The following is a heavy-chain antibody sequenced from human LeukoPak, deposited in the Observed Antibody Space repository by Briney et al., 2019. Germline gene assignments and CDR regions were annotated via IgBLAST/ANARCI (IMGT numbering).Heavy chain of an antibody. CDR1: GFTFSSYG. CDR2: IWYDGSNK. J-gene: IGHJ4*02. D-gene: IGHD3-10*01. V-gene: IGHV3-33*01. Sequence: PGRFLRLSCAASGFTFSSYGMPWVRQAPGKGLEWVAVIWYDGSNKYYADSVKGRFTISRDNSKNTLYLQMNSLRAEDTAVYYCARDPITMVRGDNRPFIYWGQGTLVTVSS. CDR3: ARDPITMVRGDNRPFIY.